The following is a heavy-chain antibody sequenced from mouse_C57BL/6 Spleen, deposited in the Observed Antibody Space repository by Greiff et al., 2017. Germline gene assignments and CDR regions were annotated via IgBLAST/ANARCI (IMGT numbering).Heavy chain of an antibody. CDR1: GYTFTSYG. D-gene: IGHD4-1*02. Sequence: VQLQQSGAELARPGASVKLSCKASGYTFTSYGISWVKQRTGQGLEWIGEIDPRSGNTYYNEKFKGKATLTADKSSSTAYMELRSLTSEDSAVYFCARYSNWDAGDYWGQGTTLTVSS. CDR2: IDPRSGNT. CDR3: ARYSNWDAGDY. J-gene: IGHJ2*01. V-gene: IGHV1-81*01.